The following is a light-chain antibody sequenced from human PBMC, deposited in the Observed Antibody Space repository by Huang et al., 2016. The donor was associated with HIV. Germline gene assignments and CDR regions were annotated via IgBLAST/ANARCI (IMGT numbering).Light chain of an antibody. J-gene: IGKJ4*01. Sequence: DIVMTQSPPSLSVTPGEPASNTCRFSQSILHRNGNKYLDWYLQKPGQSPQLLIYVASSRASGIPDRFNGSGSGTDFTLKISRVEAEDVGVYYCMQALQTPLTFGGGTKVEVK. CDR3: MQALQTPLT. V-gene: IGKV2-28*01. CDR1: QSILHRNGNKY. CDR2: VAS.